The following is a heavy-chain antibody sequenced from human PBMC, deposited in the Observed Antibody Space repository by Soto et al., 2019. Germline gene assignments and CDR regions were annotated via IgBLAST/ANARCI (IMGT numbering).Heavy chain of an antibody. J-gene: IGHJ4*02. D-gene: IGHD1-1*01. CDR1: GYAFTSYG. CDR3: ARGRYGDY. V-gene: IGHV1-18*01. CDR2: ISAHSGNT. Sequence: QVHLVQSGAEVKKPGASVKVSCKGSGYAFTSYGITWVRQAPGQGLEWMGWISAHSGNTNYAQKLQGRVTVTKDTSTSTACIELRSLRSDDTAVYYCARGRYGDYWGQGALVTVSS.